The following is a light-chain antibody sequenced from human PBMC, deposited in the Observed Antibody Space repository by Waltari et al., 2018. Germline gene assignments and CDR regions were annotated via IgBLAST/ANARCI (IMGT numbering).Light chain of an antibody. V-gene: IGKV3-15*01. CDR3: QQYTKWPLT. Sequence: EIVFTQSAATPCLSTRERATVSCRASHGVSSSLAWYQQKPGQAPRLLIYGASSRATGIPDRFSGSGSGTVFTLTISSLEPEDFAVYYCQQYTKWPLTFGGGTKVEIK. CDR1: HGVSSS. J-gene: IGKJ4*01. CDR2: GAS.